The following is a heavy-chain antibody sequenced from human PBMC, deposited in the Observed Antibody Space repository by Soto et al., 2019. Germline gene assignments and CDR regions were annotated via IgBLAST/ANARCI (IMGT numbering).Heavy chain of an antibody. D-gene: IGHD5-18*01. CDR3: AKDHSAGYYYMDV. J-gene: IGHJ6*03. CDR2: ISGGAGST. Sequence: GLSLRLSCAAAGCTFVAYDVSCVRQTQGKGLAWVSTISGGAGSTYYADSVRGRFTISRDNSRNTLYLQMNSLRAEDTAVYYCAKDHSAGYYYMDVWGKGTTVTVSS. V-gene: IGHV3-23*01. CDR1: GCTFVAYD.